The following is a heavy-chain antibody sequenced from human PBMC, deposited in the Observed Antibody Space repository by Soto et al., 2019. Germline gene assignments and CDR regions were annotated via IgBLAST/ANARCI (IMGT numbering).Heavy chain of an antibody. Sequence: GGSLRLSCAASGFTFSSYAMSWVRQAPGKGLEWVSAISGSGGSTYYADSVKGRFTIPRDNSKNTLYLQMNSLRAEDTAVYYCAKDPSLQLWFGELLSHYFDYWGQGTLVTVSS. CDR2: ISGSGGST. CDR3: AKDPSLQLWFGELLSHYFDY. J-gene: IGHJ4*02. CDR1: GFTFSSYA. V-gene: IGHV3-23*01. D-gene: IGHD3-10*01.